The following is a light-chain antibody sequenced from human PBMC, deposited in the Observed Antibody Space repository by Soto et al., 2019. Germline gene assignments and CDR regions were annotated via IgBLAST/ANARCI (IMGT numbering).Light chain of an antibody. J-gene: IGLJ3*02. CDR2: SNN. Sequence: QSVLTQPPSASGTPGQRVTISCSGSSSNIGSNTVNWYQQLPGTAPKLLIYSNNQLPSGVPDRFSGSKSGTSASLAISGLQSEDEADYYCAAWEDSLNGWVFGGGTKLTVL. CDR3: AAWEDSLNGWV. CDR1: SSNIGSNT. V-gene: IGLV1-44*01.